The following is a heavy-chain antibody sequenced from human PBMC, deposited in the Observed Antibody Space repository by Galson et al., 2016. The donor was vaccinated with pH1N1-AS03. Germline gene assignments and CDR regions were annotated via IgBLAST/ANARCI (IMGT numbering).Heavy chain of an antibody. CDR1: GYSFTGYY. D-gene: IGHD3-10*01. CDR3: SRESVSYSNTMAFDI. V-gene: IGHV1-2*06. Sequence: SVKVSCKATGYSFTGYYIHWVRQAPGQGLEWLGRISPNSGGTKYAQKFQGRVTMTTDTSISTAYMELSRLRSDDTAVYFCSRESVSYSNTMAFDIWGQGAMVTVSS. J-gene: IGHJ3*02. CDR2: ISPNSGGT.